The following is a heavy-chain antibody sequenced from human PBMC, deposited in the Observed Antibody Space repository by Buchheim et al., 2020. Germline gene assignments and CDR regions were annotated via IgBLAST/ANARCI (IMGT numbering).Heavy chain of an antibody. CDR1: GFTFSSYG. D-gene: IGHD5-18*01. CDR2: IWYDGSNK. J-gene: IGHJ4*02. V-gene: IGHV3-33*01. CDR3: ARDNTAMVRGQGLDY. Sequence: VQLLESGGGLVQPGGSLRLSCAASGFTFSSYGMHWVRQAPGKGLEWVAVIWYDGSNKYYADSVKGRFTISRDNSKNTLYLQMNSLRAEDTAVYYCARDNTAMVRGQGLDYWGQGTL.